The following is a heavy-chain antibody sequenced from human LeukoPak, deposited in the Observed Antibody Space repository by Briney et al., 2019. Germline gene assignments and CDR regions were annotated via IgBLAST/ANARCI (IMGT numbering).Heavy chain of an antibody. D-gene: IGHD6-19*01. J-gene: IGHJ4*02. Sequence: GGSLRLSCAASGFAFSSYSMNWVRQAPGKGLEWVSSISSSSSYIYYADSMKGRFTISRDNAKNSLFLQMNSLRAEDTAVYYCARGWLVGEHCDYWGQGTLVTVSS. V-gene: IGHV3-21*01. CDR3: ARGWLVGEHCDY. CDR2: ISSSSSYI. CDR1: GFAFSSYS.